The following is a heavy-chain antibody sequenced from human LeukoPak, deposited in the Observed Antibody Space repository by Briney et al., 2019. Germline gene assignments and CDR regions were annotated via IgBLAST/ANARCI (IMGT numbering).Heavy chain of an antibody. Sequence: SVKVSCKASGGTFSSYAISWVRQAPGQGLEWMGGIIPIFGTANYAQKFQGRVTITADKSTSTAYMELSSLRSEDTAVYYCARRRWYYYDSSGYQDYWGQGTLVTVSS. D-gene: IGHD3-22*01. V-gene: IGHV1-69*06. J-gene: IGHJ4*02. CDR3: ARRRWYYYDSSGYQDY. CDR1: GGTFSSYA. CDR2: IIPIFGTA.